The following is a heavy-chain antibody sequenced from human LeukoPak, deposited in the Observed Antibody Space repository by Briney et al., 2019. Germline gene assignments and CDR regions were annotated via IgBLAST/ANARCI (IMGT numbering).Heavy chain of an antibody. J-gene: IGHJ3*02. CDR3: ARDSIVVPAAILSDAFDI. D-gene: IGHD2-2*02. V-gene: IGHV3-21*01. Sequence: TGGSLRLSCAASGFTFSSYSMTWVRQAPGKGLEWVSSISSSSSYIYYADSVKGRFTISRDNAKNSLYLQMDSLRAEDTAVYYCARDSIVVPAAILSDAFDIWGQGTMVTVSS. CDR1: GFTFSSYS. CDR2: ISSSSSYI.